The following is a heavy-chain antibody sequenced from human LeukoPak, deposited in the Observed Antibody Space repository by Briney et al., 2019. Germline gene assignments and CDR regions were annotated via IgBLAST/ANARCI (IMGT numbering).Heavy chain of an antibody. CDR2: IYPGDSDT. CDR3: ARNPSYGSGLEDAFDI. CDR1: GYSFTSYW. J-gene: IGHJ3*02. D-gene: IGHD3-10*01. V-gene: IGHV5-51*01. Sequence: GESLKISCKGSGYSFTSYWIGWVRQMPGKGLEWMGIIYPGDSDTRYSPSFQGLVTISADKSISTAYLQWSSLKASDTAMYYCARNPSYGSGLEDAFDIWGQGTMVTVSS.